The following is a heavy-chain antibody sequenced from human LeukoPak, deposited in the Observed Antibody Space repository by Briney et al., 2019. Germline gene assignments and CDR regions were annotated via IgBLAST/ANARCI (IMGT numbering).Heavy chain of an antibody. Sequence: ASVKVSCKVSGYTLTELSMHWVRQAPGKGLEWMGGFDPEDGETIYAQKFQGRVTMTEDTSTDTAYMELSSLRSEDTVVYYCATGLRGRFLEWLLLDYWGQGTLVTVSS. V-gene: IGHV1-24*01. J-gene: IGHJ4*02. D-gene: IGHD3-3*01. CDR2: FDPEDGET. CDR1: GYTLTELS. CDR3: ATGLRGRFLEWLLLDY.